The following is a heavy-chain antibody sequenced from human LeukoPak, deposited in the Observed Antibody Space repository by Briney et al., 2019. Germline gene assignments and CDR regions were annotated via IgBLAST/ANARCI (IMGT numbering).Heavy chain of an antibody. Sequence: GASVKVSCKASGYTFTGYYIHWVRQAPGQGLEWMGWINPNSGGTNYAQRFQGRVSMTRDTSISTAYMELSRLRSDDTAVYYCARDEYVLTSFDPWGQGTLVTVSS. CDR2: INPNSGGT. V-gene: IGHV1-2*02. CDR1: GYTFTGYY. D-gene: IGHD3-16*01. CDR3: ARDEYVLTSFDP. J-gene: IGHJ5*02.